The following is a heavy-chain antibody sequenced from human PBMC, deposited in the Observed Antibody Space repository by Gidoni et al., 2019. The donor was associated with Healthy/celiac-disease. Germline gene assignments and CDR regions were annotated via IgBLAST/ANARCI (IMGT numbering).Heavy chain of an antibody. CDR2: ISYDGSNK. Sequence: QVQLVESGGGVVQPGRSLRLSCAASGFTFSSYAMHWVRQAPGKGLEWVAVISYDGSNKYYADSVKGRFTISRDNSKNTLYLQMNSLRAEDTAVYYCAREDYGDYYYYYGMDVWGQGTTVTVSS. CDR3: AREDYGDYYYYYGMDV. CDR1: GFTFSSYA. D-gene: IGHD4-17*01. J-gene: IGHJ6*02. V-gene: IGHV3-30*04.